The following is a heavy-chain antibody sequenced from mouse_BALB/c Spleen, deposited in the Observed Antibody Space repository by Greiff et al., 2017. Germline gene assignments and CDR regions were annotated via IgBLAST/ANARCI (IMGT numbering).Heavy chain of an antibody. Sequence: EVKLMESGPGLVKPSQSLSLTCTVTGYSITSDYAWNWIRQFPGNKLEWMGYISYSGSTSYNPSLKSRISITRDTSKNQFFLQLNSVTTEDTATYYCARSEGLLRFAYWGQGTLVTVSA. CDR1: GYSITSDYA. CDR2: ISYSGST. D-gene: IGHD1-1*01. V-gene: IGHV3-2*02. CDR3: ARSEGLLRFAY. J-gene: IGHJ3*01.